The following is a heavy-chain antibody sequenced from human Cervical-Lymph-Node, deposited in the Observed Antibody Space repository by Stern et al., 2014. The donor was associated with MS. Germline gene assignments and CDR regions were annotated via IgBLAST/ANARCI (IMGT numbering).Heavy chain of an antibody. CDR1: GFTFTSSA. J-gene: IGHJ4*02. D-gene: IGHD3-16*02. Sequence: QLVESGPEVKKPGTSVKVSCKPSGFTFTSSAVQWVRQARGQRLEWIGWIVVGRGDTHHAQKFQERVTITRDMSTSTAYMELSSLRSEDTAVYYCAADLNMITLGGVIANDHWGQGTLVTVSS. CDR2: IVVGRGDT. CDR3: AADLNMITLGGVIANDH. V-gene: IGHV1-58*01.